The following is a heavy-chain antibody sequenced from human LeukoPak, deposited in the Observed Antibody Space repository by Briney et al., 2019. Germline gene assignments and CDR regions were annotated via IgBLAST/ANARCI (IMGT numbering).Heavy chain of an antibody. Sequence: GGSLRFSCAASGFTFSSYSMNWVRQAPGKGLEWVSSISSSSSYIYYADSVKGRFTISRDNAKNSLYLQMNSLRAEDTAVYYCARTYDFWSGTTDYWGQGTLVTVSS. CDR3: ARTYDFWSGTTDY. D-gene: IGHD3-3*01. CDR1: GFTFSSYS. V-gene: IGHV3-21*01. CDR2: ISSSSSYI. J-gene: IGHJ4*02.